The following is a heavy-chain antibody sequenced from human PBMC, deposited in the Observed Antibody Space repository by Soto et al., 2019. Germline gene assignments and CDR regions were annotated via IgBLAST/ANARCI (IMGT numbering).Heavy chain of an antibody. V-gene: IGHV1-69*06. CDR1: GGTFSSYA. CDR2: IIPIFGTA. Sequence: QVQLVHSGAEVKKPGSSVKVSCKASGGTFSSYAISWVRQAPGQGLEWMGGIIPIFGTANYAQTFQGRVTIPADKSTSTAYMELSSLRSEDRAGYYCASSSDYDYVWLSRHFDYCGQGTLVTVSS. CDR3: ASSSDYDYVWLSRHFDY. J-gene: IGHJ4*01. D-gene: IGHD3-16*01.